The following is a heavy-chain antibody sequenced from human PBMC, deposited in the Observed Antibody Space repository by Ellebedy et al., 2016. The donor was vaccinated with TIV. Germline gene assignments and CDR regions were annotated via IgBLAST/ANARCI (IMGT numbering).Heavy chain of an antibody. CDR3: ARGSGSYKEYFQD. J-gene: IGHJ1*01. V-gene: IGHV3-30-3*01. D-gene: IGHD1-26*01. CDR2: ISYDGNDK. CDR1: GLTFSSYT. Sequence: GESLKISCAASGLTFSSYTMHWVRQAPGKGLGWVAVISYDGNDKYYADSVKGRFTISRDDSKNTLYLQMNSLRPEDTAVYYCARGSGSYKEYFQDWGQGTLVTVSS.